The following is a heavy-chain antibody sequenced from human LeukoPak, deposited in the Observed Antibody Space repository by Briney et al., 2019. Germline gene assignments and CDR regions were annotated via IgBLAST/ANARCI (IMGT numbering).Heavy chain of an antibody. Sequence: SETLSLTCTVSGGSISSSSYYWGWIRQPPGKGLEWIGCIYYSGSTYYNPSLKSRFTISVDTSKSQFSLKLSSVTAADTAVFYCARHEANYYDSSGSSYVGRIFEYWGQGTLVTVPS. V-gene: IGHV4-39*01. CDR3: ARHEANYYDSSGSSYVGRIFEY. CDR2: IYYSGST. D-gene: IGHD3-22*01. CDR1: GGSISSSSYY. J-gene: IGHJ4*02.